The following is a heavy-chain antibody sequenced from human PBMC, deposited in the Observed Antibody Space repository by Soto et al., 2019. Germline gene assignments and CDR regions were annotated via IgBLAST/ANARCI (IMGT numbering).Heavy chain of an antibody. CDR1: GYTFTSYG. Sequence: QVQLVQSGAEVKKPGASVKVSCKASGYTFTSYGISWVRQAPGQGLEWMGWISAYNGNTNYAQKLQGRVTMTSDTSTSTAYMELRSLRSDDTAVYYCARGPDIVVVPADLTFDYWGQGTLVTVSS. CDR3: ARGPDIVVVPADLTFDY. V-gene: IGHV1-18*01. D-gene: IGHD2-2*01. CDR2: ISAYNGNT. J-gene: IGHJ4*02.